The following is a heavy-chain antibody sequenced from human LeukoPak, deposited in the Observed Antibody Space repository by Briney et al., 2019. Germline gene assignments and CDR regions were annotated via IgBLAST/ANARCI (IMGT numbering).Heavy chain of an antibody. CDR2: ISGSGGST. CDR1: GFTFSSYA. Sequence: GASLRLSCAASGFTFSSYAMSWVRQAPGKGLEWVSAISGSGGSTYYADSVKGRFTISRDNSKNTLYLQMNSLRAEDTAVYYRAKIFPDSSGYYYGMDVWGQGTTVTVSS. CDR3: AKIFPDSSGYYYGMDV. J-gene: IGHJ6*02. V-gene: IGHV3-23*01. D-gene: IGHD3-22*01.